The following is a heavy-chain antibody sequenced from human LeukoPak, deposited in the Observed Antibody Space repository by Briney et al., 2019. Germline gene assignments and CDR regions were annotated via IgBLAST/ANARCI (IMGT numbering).Heavy chain of an antibody. CDR1: GFTFSSYG. Sequence: GESLRLSCAASGFTFSSYGMHWVRQAPGKGLEWVAFIRYDGSNKYYADSVKGRFTISRDNSKNTLYLQMNSLRAEDTAVYYCAKDPIAAAGTLDYWGQGTLVTVSS. CDR2: IRYDGSNK. J-gene: IGHJ4*02. CDR3: AKDPIAAAGTLDY. D-gene: IGHD6-13*01. V-gene: IGHV3-30*02.